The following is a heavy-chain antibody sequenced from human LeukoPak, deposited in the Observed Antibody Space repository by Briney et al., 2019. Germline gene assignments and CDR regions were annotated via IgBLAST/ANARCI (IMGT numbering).Heavy chain of an antibody. J-gene: IGHJ4*02. V-gene: IGHV3-48*03. CDR2: ISSSGSTI. CDR1: GFTFSSYV. D-gene: IGHD6-19*01. Sequence: GGSLRLSCAASGFTFSSYVMNWVRQAPGKGLEWVSYISSSGSTIYYADSVRGRFTISRDNAKNSVFLQMNSLRAEDTAVYYCARDPPGYSSGWSPTDYWGQGTLVTVSS. CDR3: ARDPPGYSSGWSPTDY.